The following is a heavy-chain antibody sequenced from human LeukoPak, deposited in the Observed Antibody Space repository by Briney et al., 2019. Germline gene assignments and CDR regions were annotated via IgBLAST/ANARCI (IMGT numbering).Heavy chain of an antibody. Sequence: ASVKVSCKASGYTFTGYYIHWVRQAPGQGLEWMGWINPNSGGTNYAQKFQGRVTMTRDTSISTAYMELSRLRSDDTAVYYCARGGNYYDSSGYYYNWFDPWGQGTLVTVSS. CDR3: ARGGNYYDSSGYYYNWFDP. CDR1: GYTFTGYY. D-gene: IGHD3-22*01. J-gene: IGHJ5*02. CDR2: INPNSGGT. V-gene: IGHV1-2*02.